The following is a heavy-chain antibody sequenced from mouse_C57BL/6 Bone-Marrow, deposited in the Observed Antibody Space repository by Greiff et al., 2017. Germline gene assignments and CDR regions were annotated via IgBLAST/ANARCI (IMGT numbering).Heavy chain of an antibody. CDR2: IYPGSGST. CDR3: ERTGDGSYRFAY. D-gene: IGHD1-1*02. Sequence: VQLQQPGAELVKPGASVKTSCKAFGYTFTSHWITWVKQRPGQGPEWIGDIYPGSGSTNYNEQFKSKATVTVDTSSSTAYMQLSSLTSEDSAVYYYERTGDGSYRFAYWGQGTLVTVSA. V-gene: IGHV1-55*01. CDR1: GYTFTSHW. J-gene: IGHJ3*01.